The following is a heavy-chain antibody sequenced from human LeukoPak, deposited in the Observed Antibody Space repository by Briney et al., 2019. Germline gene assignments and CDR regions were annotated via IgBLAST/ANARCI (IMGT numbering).Heavy chain of an antibody. D-gene: IGHD3-9*01. CDR2: IYHSGST. CDR3: ARGNYDILTGYFFSGLQYYFDY. CDR1: GYSISSGYY. V-gene: IGHV4-38-2*02. J-gene: IGHJ4*02. Sequence: SETLSLTCTVSGYSISSGYYWGWIRQPPGKGLEWIGSIYHSGSTYYNPSLKSRVTISVDTSKNQFSLKLSSVTAADTAVYYCARGNYDILTGYFFSGLQYYFDYWGQGTLVTVSS.